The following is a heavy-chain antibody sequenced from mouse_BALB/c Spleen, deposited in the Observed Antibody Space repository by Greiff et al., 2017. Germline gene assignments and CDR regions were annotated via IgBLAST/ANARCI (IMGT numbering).Heavy chain of an antibody. CDR1: GYSITSGYY. D-gene: IGHD2-14*01. J-gene: IGHJ4*01. CDR2: ISYDGSN. CDR3: ARGGYHMDY. Sequence: EVKLQESGPGLVKPSQSLSLTCSVTGYSITSGYYWNWIRQFPGNKLEWMGYISYDGSNNYNPSLKNRISITRDTSKNQFFLKLNSVTTEDTATYYCARGGYHMDYWGQGTSVTVSS. V-gene: IGHV3-6*02.